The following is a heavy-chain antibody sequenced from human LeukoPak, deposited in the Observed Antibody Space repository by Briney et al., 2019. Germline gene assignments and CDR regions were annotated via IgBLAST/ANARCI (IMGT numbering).Heavy chain of an antibody. CDR2: IRYDGSNK. CDR1: GFTFSSYG. D-gene: IGHD3-22*01. V-gene: IGHV3-30*02. J-gene: IGHJ4*02. CDR3: AKERNYYESSGPLHFDY. Sequence: GGALRLSCAAPGFTFSSYGMHWVRQAPGKGLEWVAFIRYDGSNKYYADSVKGRFTISRDNSKNTLYLQMNSLRAEDTAVYYCAKERNYYESSGPLHFDYWGQGTLVTVSS.